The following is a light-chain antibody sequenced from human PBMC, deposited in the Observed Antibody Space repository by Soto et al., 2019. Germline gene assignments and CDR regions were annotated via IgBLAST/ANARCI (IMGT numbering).Light chain of an antibody. CDR2: DAS. CDR3: QQTDSFPIT. Sequence: DIQMTQSPSTLSASVGDRVTITCRASQTISSWLAWYQQKPGTAPKFLIYDASTLESGVPSRFSGSGSGTHFTLTISSLQPEDFGTYYCQQTDSFPITFGQGTRLEIK. J-gene: IGKJ5*01. CDR1: QTISSW. V-gene: IGKV1-5*01.